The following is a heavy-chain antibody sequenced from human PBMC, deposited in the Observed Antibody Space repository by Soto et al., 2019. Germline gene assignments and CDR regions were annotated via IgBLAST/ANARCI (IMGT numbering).Heavy chain of an antibody. CDR2: INVYNGNT. V-gene: IGHV1-18*01. D-gene: IGHD3-16*02. CDR3: ARDPGGDIDFDS. J-gene: IGHJ4*02. CDR1: GYTFTGYG. Sequence: QVQLVQSGGEVKKPGASVKVSCKASGYTFTGYGISWVRQAPGQGLEWMGWINVYNGNTNYAQNLQGRVTVTRDTPTTTANMDLRSLRPDDPAVYYCARDPGGDIDFDSGGKGTRVSVSS.